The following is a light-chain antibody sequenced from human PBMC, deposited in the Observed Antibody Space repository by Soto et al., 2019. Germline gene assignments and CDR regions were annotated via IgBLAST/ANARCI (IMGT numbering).Light chain of an antibody. CDR2: GAS. V-gene: IGKV3-20*01. Sequence: EIVFTQSPGPLSFSPGDRATLSCRASQSVSRSYLGWYQQKPGQAPRLLMYGASIRAAGVPDRFSGSGSGTEFTLTISRLEPEDFTVYYCHHYETFGQGTKV. J-gene: IGKJ1*01. CDR1: QSVSRSY. CDR3: HHYET.